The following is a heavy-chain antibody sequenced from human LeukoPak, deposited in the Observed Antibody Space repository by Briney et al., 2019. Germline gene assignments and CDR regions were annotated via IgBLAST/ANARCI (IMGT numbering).Heavy chain of an antibody. CDR3: ARRSGGSYSGSFDY. V-gene: IGHV4-59*08. J-gene: IGHJ4*02. D-gene: IGHD1-26*01. CDR2: IYYSGST. CDR1: GGSISSYY. Sequence: PSETLSLTCTVSGGSISSYYWSWIRQPPGKGLEWIGHIYYSGSTNYNPSLKSRVTISVDTSKNQFSLKLSSVTAADTAVYYCARRSGGSYSGSFDYWGQGTLVTVSS.